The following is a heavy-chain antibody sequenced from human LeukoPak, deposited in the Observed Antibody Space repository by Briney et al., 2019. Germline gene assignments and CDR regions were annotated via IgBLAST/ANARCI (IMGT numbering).Heavy chain of an antibody. V-gene: IGHV1-18*01. CDR2: ISAYNGNT. D-gene: IGHD6-19*01. Sequence: ASVKVSCKASGYTFTSYGISWVRQAPGQGLEWMGWISAYNGNTNYAQKLQGRVTMTTDTSTSTAYMELRSLRSDDTAVYYCARDPVAAAYYYYYGMDVWGQGTTVTVPS. J-gene: IGHJ6*02. CDR1: GYTFTSYG. CDR3: ARDPVAAAYYYYYGMDV.